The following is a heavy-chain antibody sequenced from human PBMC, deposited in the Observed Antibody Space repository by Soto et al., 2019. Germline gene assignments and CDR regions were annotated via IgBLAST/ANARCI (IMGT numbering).Heavy chain of an antibody. CDR2: ISYDGSNK. CDR1: GFTFSSYG. D-gene: IGHD3-3*01. CDR3: AKGPKYYDFWSGYWKGCYYYGMDV. V-gene: IGHV3-30*18. J-gene: IGHJ6*02. Sequence: GGSLRLSCAASGFTFSSYGMHWVRQAPGKGLEWVAVISYDGSNKYYADSVKGRFTISRDNSKNTLYLQMNSLRAEDTAVYYCAKGPKYYDFWSGYWKGCYYYGMDVWGQGTTVTVSS.